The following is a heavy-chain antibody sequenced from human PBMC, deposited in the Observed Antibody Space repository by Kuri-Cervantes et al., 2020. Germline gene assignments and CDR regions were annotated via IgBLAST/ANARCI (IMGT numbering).Heavy chain of an antibody. Sequence: GESLKISCAASGFTFSSYGMHWVRQAPGKGLEWVAVISYDGSNKYYADSVKGRFTISRDNSKNTLYLQMNSLRAEDTAVYYCARDSPQYYFDYWDQGTLVTVSS. CDR2: ISYDGSNK. V-gene: IGHV3-30*03. J-gene: IGHJ4*02. CDR1: GFTFSSYG. CDR3: ARDSPQYYFDY.